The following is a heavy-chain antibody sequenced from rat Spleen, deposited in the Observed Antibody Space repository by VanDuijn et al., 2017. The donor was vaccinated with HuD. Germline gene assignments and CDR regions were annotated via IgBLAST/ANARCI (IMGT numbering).Heavy chain of an antibody. D-gene: IGHD4-3*01. CDR3: ARDRGTGGFDY. J-gene: IGHJ2*01. V-gene: IGHV2-77*01. CDR1: GFSLTSYG. CDR2: MWRSGST. Sequence: QVQMKETGPGLVQTTQTLSVTCTVSGFSLTSYGVHWVRQAPGKGLEWVGVMWRSGSTEYNSGLKSRLSISRDTSKSQVFLKMNSLQTEDTATYYCARDRGTGGFDYWGQGVMVTVSS.